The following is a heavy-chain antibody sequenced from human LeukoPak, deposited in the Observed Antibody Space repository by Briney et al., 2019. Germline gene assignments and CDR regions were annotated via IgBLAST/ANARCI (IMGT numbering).Heavy chain of an antibody. CDR1: GFAFSSYA. D-gene: IGHD3-22*01. V-gene: IGHV3-23*01. Sequence: AGSLRLSCAASGFAFSSYAMSWVRQAPGKGLEWVSTVSGSGGSTSYADSVKGRFTISRDNSKNTLYLQMNSLRAEDTAVYYCAKDGYYYHSSGYYYYLDYWGQGTLVTVSS. J-gene: IGHJ4*02. CDR3: AKDGYYYHSSGYYYYLDY. CDR2: VSGSGGST.